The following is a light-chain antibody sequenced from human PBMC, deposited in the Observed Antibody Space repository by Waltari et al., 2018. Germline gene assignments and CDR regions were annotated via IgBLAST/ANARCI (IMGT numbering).Light chain of an antibody. CDR3: ASWDDSLNGHWV. V-gene: IGLV1-44*01. CDR1: SSNLGNNV. J-gene: IGLJ3*02. Sequence: QSVLTQPPSASGTPGQRVTISCSGTSSNLGNNVVNWYQQVPGTAPKLLIYRNDLRASGVLDRFPASKSGTSASLAISGLQSEDEAEYYWASWDDSLNGHWVFGGGTKVTVL. CDR2: RND.